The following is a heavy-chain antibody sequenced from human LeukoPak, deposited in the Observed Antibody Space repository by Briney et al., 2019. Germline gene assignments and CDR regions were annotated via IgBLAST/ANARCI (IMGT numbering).Heavy chain of an antibody. V-gene: IGHV4-39*07. CDR1: GGSISSSSYY. D-gene: IGHD2-15*01. CDR2: IYYSGST. CDR3: ARDGSASYWFDP. J-gene: IGHJ5*02. Sequence: SETLSHTCTVSGGSISSSSYYWGWIRQPPGKGLEWIGSIYYSGSTYYNPSLKSRVTISVDTSKNQFSLKLSSVTAADTAVYYCARDGSASYWFDPWGQGTLVTVSS.